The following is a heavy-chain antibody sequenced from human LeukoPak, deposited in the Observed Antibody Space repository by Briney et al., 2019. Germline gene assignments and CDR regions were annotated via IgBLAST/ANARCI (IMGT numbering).Heavy chain of an antibody. CDR1: GFTFSSYA. J-gene: IGHJ5*02. D-gene: IGHD6-6*01. Sequence: GGSLRLSCAASGFTFSSYAMHWVRQAPGKGLEWVAVISYDGSNKYYADSVKGRFTISRDNSKNTLYLQMNSLRAEDTAVYYCATPHKGQLVRWFDPWGQGTLVTVSS. CDR3: ATPHKGQLVRWFDP. V-gene: IGHV3-30-3*01. CDR2: ISYDGSNK.